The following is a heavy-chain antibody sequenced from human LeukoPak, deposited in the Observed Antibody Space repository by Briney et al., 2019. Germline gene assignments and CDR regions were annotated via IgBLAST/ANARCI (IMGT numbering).Heavy chain of an antibody. V-gene: IGHV3-23*01. J-gene: IGHJ4*02. D-gene: IGHD2-21*02. CDR2: ISGSGGST. Sequence: GGSLRLSCAASGFTFSSYAMSWVRQAPGKGLEWVSAISGSGGSTYYADSVKGRFTISRDNSKNTLYLQMSSLRAEDTAVYYCVRASRYCGGDCYSRFDYWGQGTLVTVSS. CDR3: VRASRYCGGDCYSRFDY. CDR1: GFTFSSYA.